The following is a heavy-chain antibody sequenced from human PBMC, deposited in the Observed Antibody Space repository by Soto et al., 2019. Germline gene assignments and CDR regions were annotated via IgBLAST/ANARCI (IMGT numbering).Heavy chain of an antibody. Sequence: QMQLVESGGGVVQPGRSLRLSCTASGFTFSNHAMHWLRLAPGKGLEWVVLISYDGSDKYYADSVKGRFTISKDHSKNTLYLQMNSLRPEDTAVYYCARDPHPTANLIFDFWGQGTLVTVSS. V-gene: IGHV3-30-3*01. CDR3: ARDPHPTANLIFDF. CDR2: ISYDGSDK. J-gene: IGHJ4*02. CDR1: GFTFSNHA. D-gene: IGHD4-17*01.